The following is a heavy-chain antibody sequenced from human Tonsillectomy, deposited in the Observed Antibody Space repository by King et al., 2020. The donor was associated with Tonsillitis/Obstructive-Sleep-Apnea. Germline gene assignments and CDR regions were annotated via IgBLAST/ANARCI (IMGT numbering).Heavy chain of an antibody. Sequence: VQLVESGGGLVQPGGSLRLSCAASGFTFSSYEMNWVRQAPGKGLEWVSYISSSGSTIYYADSVKGRFTISRDNAKNSLYLQMNSLRAGDTAVYYCAKVEGDIAAAGTGWFDPWGQGTLGTVSS. V-gene: IGHV3-48*03. D-gene: IGHD6-13*01. CDR2: ISSSGSTI. J-gene: IGHJ5*02. CDR1: GFTFSSYE. CDR3: AKVEGDIAAAGTGWFDP.